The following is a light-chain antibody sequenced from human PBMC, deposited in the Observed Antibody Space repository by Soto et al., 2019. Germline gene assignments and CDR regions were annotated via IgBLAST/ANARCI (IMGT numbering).Light chain of an antibody. Sequence: QSVLTQPASVSGSPGQSITISCTGSTSDVGGYDYVSWYQQHPGKAPKLLIFEVSSRPSGVSSRFSGSRSANSASLTISGLQPEDDADYYCSSFTTSSTYVFGTGTKLTVL. CDR1: TSDVGGYDY. CDR2: EVS. CDR3: SSFTTSSTYV. J-gene: IGLJ1*01. V-gene: IGLV2-14*01.